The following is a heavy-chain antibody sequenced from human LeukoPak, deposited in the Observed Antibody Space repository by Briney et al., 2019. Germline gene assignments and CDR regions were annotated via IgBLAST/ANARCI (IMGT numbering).Heavy chain of an antibody. CDR1: GGTFSSHA. CDR3: ARDRFEDTAMVTRAFDI. Sequence: SLKVSCKASGGTFSSHAISWVRQAPGQGLEWMGGIIPIFGTANYAQKFQGRVTITADESTSTAYMELSSLRSEDTAVYYCARDRFEDTAMVTRAFDIWGQGTMVTVSS. J-gene: IGHJ3*02. D-gene: IGHD5-18*01. CDR2: IIPIFGTA. V-gene: IGHV1-69*13.